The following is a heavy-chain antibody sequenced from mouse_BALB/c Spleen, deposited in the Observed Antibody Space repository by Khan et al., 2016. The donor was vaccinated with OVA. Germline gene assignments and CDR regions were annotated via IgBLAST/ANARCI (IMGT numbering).Heavy chain of an antibody. Sequence: EVQLQESGPGLVKPSQSLSLTCTVTGYSITSGYGWNWIRQFPGNKLEWMGYISYSGSTNYNPTLKSRISITRDTSKNPFFLQLNSVTTEDTATYYWSRTGRINYWGQGTLVTASA. CDR2: ISYSGST. CDR1: GYSITSGYG. CDR3: SRTGRINY. V-gene: IGHV3-2*02. D-gene: IGHD1-1*01. J-gene: IGHJ3*01.